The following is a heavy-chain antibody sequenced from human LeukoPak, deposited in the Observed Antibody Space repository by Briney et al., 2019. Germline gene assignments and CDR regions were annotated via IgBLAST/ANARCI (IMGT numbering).Heavy chain of an antibody. CDR1: GDSITSSDHY. CDR2: VSHSGNT. Sequence: PSETLSLTCTLSGDSITSSDHYWVWIRQSPGKGLEWIGSVSHSGNTYYKSSLRSRVTVSLDTSKNEFSLILTSVTAADTAEYYCARHLYYSASAFWYIDLWGRGTLVIVSP. CDR3: ARHLYYSASAFWYIDL. D-gene: IGHD3-10*01. J-gene: IGHJ2*01. V-gene: IGHV4-39*01.